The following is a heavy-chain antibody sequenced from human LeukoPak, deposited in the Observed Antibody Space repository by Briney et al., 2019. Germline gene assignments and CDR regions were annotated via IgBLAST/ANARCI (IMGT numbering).Heavy chain of an antibody. CDR3: VTGRYSYGWYDH. J-gene: IGHJ5*02. D-gene: IGHD1-26*01. CDR1: GGSISSFY. Sequence: PSETLSLTCTVSGGSISSFYWSWIRQPPGKGLEWIGYMYYGGSPNYNPSLKSRVITSLDTSKKQFSLKLNSVTTADTAVYYCVTGRYSYGWYDHWGQGILVIDSS. V-gene: IGHV4-59*13. CDR2: MYYGGSP.